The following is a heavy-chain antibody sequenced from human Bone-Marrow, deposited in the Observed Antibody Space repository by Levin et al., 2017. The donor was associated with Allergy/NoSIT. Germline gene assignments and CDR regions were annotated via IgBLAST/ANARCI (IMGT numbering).Heavy chain of an antibody. CDR1: GFTFSSYS. D-gene: IGHD5-24*01. CDR2: ISSSGSTI. CDR3: ARGGLLEMSTIFY. Sequence: PGGSLRLSCAASGFTFSSYSMNWVRQAPGKGLEWVSYISSSGSTISYADSVKGRFTISRDNAKNSLYLQMNSLRDEDTALYYCARGGLLEMSTIFYWGQGTLVTVSS. J-gene: IGHJ4*02. V-gene: IGHV3-48*02.